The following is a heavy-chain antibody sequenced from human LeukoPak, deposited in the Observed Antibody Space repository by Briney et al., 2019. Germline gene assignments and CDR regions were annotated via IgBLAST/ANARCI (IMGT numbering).Heavy chain of an antibody. J-gene: IGHJ4*02. V-gene: IGHV3-7*04. CDR3: ARDAGNSGYDLLDF. D-gene: IGHD5-12*01. Sequence: PGGSLRLSCAASGFTFSNFWMTWVRQAPGKGLEWVANMGQDGSEKFYVDSVKGRFTISRDNAKSSLYLQMNSLRVEDTAVYYCARDAGNSGYDLLDFWGQGTLVTVSS. CDR2: MGQDGSEK. CDR1: GFTFSNFW.